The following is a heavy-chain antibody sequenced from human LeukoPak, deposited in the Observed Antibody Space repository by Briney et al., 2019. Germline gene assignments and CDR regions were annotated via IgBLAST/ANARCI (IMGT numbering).Heavy chain of an antibody. V-gene: IGHV3-23*01. CDR3: ARNLNSGYYYYFDY. Sequence: GGSLRLSCAVSGFSFTKYAMTLVRQAPGKGLEWVSAIRGSGADTYYVDSVKGRFIISRDNSKNTVYLQMNSLRAEDTAVYYCARNLNSGYYYYFDYWGQGTLVTVSS. CDR1: GFSFTKYA. J-gene: IGHJ4*02. D-gene: IGHD1-26*01. CDR2: IRGSGADT.